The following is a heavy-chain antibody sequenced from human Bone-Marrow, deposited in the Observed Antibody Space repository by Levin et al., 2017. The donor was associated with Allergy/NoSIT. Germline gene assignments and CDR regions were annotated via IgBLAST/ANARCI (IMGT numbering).Heavy chain of an antibody. CDR1: GGSISSGDYY. Sequence: SQTLSLTCTVSGGSISSGDYYWSWIRQPPGKGLEWIGYIYYSGSTYYNPSLKSRVTISVDTSKNQFSLKLSSVTAADTAVYYCARPHRFGDSGDAFDYWGQGTLVTVSS. J-gene: IGHJ4*02. CDR2: IYYSGST. V-gene: IGHV4-30-4*01. CDR3: ARPHRFGDSGDAFDY. D-gene: IGHD3-10*01.